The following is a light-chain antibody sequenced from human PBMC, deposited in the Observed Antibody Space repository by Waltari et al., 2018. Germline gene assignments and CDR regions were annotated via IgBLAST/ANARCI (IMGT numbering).Light chain of an antibody. V-gene: IGKV1-5*03. CDR3: QQYSV. CDR2: KAS. CDR1: QSISTW. Sequence: DIQMTQSPSPLPASVGYRVTITCRAIQSISTWLAWYQQKPGKAPKLLIYKASTLESGVPSRFSGSGSGTEFTLTISSLQPDDFATYYCQQYSVFGQGTKVEIK. J-gene: IGKJ1*01.